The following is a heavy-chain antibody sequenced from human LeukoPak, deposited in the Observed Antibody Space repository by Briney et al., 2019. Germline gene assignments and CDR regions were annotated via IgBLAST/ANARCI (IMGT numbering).Heavy chain of an antibody. CDR3: ARAEVIVVVPAAISH. D-gene: IGHD2-2*02. CDR2: ISGSGGST. CDR1: GFTFSSYA. Sequence: GGSLRLSCAASGFTFSSYAISWVRQAPGKGLEWVSAISGSGGSTYYADSVKGRFTISRDNSKNTLYLQMNSLRAEDTAVYYCARAEVIVVVPAAISHWGQGTLVTVSS. J-gene: IGHJ1*01. V-gene: IGHV3-23*01.